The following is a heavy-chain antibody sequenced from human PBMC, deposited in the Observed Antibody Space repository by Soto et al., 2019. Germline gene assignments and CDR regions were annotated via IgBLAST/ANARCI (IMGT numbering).Heavy chain of an antibody. D-gene: IGHD6-6*01. CDR1: CGACSCYS. CDR3: ASYLHIADRPIGGGPTWFAP. CDR2: IIPIFGTA. Sequence: SSGTDTGKASCGACSCYSISGVPQNPGQGREWMGGIIPIFGTANYAQKFQGRVTITADESTSTAYMELSSLRSEDTAVYYCASYLHIADRPIGGGPTWFAPWGQGTLVTV. J-gene: IGHJ5*02. V-gene: IGHV1-69*01.